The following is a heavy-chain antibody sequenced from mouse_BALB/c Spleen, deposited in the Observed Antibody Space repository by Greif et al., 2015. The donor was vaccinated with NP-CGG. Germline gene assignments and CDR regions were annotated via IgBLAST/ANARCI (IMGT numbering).Heavy chain of an antibody. D-gene: IGHD2-3*01. V-gene: IGHV3-8*02. Sequence: EVKVVESGPSLVKPSQTLSLTCSVTGDSITSGYWNWIRKFPGNKLEYMGYISYSGSTYYNPSLKSRISITRDTSKNQYYLQLNSVTTEDTATYHCARSPLYDGHYGAYWGQGTLVTVSA. CDR1: GDSITSGY. CDR3: ARSPLYDGHYGAY. J-gene: IGHJ3*01. CDR2: ISYSGST.